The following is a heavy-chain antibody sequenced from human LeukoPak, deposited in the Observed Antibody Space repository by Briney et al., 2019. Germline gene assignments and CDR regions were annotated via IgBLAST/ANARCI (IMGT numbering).Heavy chain of an antibody. CDR2: ISSSSSYT. CDR1: GFTFSSFW. D-gene: IGHD3-10*01. Sequence: GGSLRLSCAASGFTFSSFWMHWVRQAPGKGLEWVSSISSSSSYTYYPDSVKGRFTISRDNAKNSLYLQMNSLRVEDTAVYYCARGRSSSGSMNEFWGQGTLVTVSS. V-gene: IGHV3-21*01. CDR3: ARGRSSSGSMNEF. J-gene: IGHJ4*02.